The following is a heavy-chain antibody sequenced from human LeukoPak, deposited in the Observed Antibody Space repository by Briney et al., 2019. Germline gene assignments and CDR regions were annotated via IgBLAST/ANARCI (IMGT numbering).Heavy chain of an antibody. D-gene: IGHD3-22*01. CDR1: GFTFSNYA. CDR2: ISGSGGDT. Sequence: GGSLRLSCAASGFTFSNYAMSWVRQAPGTGLEWVSDISGSGGDTYYADSVKGRFTISRDNSKNTLFLLMNSLRAEDTAVYYFAKDPSSGRGWYFDLWGRGTLVTVSS. V-gene: IGHV3-23*01. J-gene: IGHJ2*01. CDR3: AKDPSSGRGWYFDL.